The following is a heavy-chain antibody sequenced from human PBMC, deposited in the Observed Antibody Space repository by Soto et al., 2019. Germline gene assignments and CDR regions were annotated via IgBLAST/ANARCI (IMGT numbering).Heavy chain of an antibody. CDR2: IDWDADK. V-gene: IGHV2-70*11. CDR1: GFSLTTSGMC. D-gene: IGHD4-17*01. Sequence: SGPTLVNPTQTLTLTCTFSGFSLTTSGMCVTWIRQPPGKALEWLARIDWDADKYYSTSLKTRLTISKDTSKNQVVLTMTNMDPVDTATYYCARQTTARGSFDYWGQGTLVTVS. J-gene: IGHJ4*02. CDR3: ARQTTARGSFDY.